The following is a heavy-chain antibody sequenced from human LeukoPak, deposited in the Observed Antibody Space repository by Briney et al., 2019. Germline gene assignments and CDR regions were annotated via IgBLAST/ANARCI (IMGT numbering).Heavy chain of an antibody. J-gene: IGHJ5*02. D-gene: IGHD3-22*01. CDR3: ASSTYYYDSSGFPS. V-gene: IGHV4-4*07. CDR1: GGSISSYY. CDR2: IYTSGST. Sequence: SETLSLTCTVSGGSISSYYWSWIRQPAGKGLEWIGHIYTSGSTNYNPSLKSRVTMSVDTSKNQFSLKLSSVTAADTAVYYCASSTYYYDSSGFPSWGQGTRVTVSS.